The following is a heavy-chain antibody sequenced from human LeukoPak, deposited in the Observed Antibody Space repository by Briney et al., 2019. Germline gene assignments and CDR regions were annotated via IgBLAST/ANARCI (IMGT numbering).Heavy chain of an antibody. V-gene: IGHV4-34*01. J-gene: IGHJ4*02. CDR3: ARGEAADTAMVWPFDY. D-gene: IGHD5-18*01. CDR2: TNHSGST. CDR1: GGSISSYY. Sequence: SETLSLTCTVSGGSISSYYWSWIRQPPGKGLEWIGETNHSGSTNYNPSLKSRVTISVDTSKNQFSLKLSSVTAADTAVYYCARGEAADTAMVWPFDYWGQGTLVTVSS.